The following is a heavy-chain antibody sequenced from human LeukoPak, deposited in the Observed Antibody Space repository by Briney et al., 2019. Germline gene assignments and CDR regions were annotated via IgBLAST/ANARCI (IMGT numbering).Heavy chain of an antibody. CDR3: AISGSGRGGMDV. CDR1: GYTFTGYY. D-gene: IGHD3-10*01. CDR2: INPNSGGT. Sequence: ASVKVSCKASGYTFTGYYMHWVRRAPGQGLEWMGWINPNSGGTNYAQKFQGWVTMTRDTSISTAYMELSRLRSDDTAVYYCAISGSGRGGMDVWSQGTTVTVSS. V-gene: IGHV1-2*04. J-gene: IGHJ6*02.